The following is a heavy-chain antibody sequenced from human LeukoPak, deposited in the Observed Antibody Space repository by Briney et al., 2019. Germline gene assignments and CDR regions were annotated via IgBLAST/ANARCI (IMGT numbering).Heavy chain of an antibody. V-gene: IGHV3-30*04. D-gene: IGHD6-19*01. J-gene: IGHJ4*02. Sequence: GSLRLSCAASEITSSSYAIHWVRPAPDKGLEWVAVISYDGSNKYYADSVKGRFTISRDNSKNTLYLQMNSLRAEDTAVYYCARVTAVAETYWGQGTLVTVSS. CDR3: ARVTAVAETY. CDR2: ISYDGSNK. CDR1: EITSSSYA.